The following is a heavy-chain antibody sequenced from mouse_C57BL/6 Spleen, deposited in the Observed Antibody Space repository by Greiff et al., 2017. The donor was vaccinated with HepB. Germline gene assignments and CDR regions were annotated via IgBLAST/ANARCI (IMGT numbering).Heavy chain of an antibody. CDR1: GYTFTDYY. CDR2: IYPGSGNT. Sequence: SGAELVRPGASVKLSCKASGYTFTDYYINWVKQRPGQGLEWIARIYPGSGNTYYNEKFKGKATLTAEKSSSTAYMQLSSLTSEDSAVYFCARSVRGGSSYRGAMDYWGQGTSVTVSS. V-gene: IGHV1-76*01. J-gene: IGHJ4*01. D-gene: IGHD1-1*01. CDR3: ARSVRGGSSYRGAMDY.